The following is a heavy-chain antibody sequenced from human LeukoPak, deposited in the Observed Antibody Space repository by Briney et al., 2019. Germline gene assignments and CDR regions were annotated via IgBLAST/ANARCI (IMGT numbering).Heavy chain of an antibody. CDR3: AKGRDSGYDSDYFDY. CDR2: ISGSGGST. D-gene: IGHD5-12*01. Sequence: GGSLRLSCAASGFTFSSYAMSWVRQAPGKGLEWVSAISGSGGSTYYADSVKGRFTISRDNSKNTLYLQMNSLRAEDTAVYYCAKGRDSGYDSDYFDYWGQGTLVTVSS. J-gene: IGHJ4*02. V-gene: IGHV3-23*01. CDR1: GFTFSSYA.